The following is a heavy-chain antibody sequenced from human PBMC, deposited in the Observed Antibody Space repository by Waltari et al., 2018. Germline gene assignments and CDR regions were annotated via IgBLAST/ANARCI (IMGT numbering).Heavy chain of an antibody. Sequence: QVQLQQWGAGLLKPSETLSLTCAVSGGSFSYSYWSWIRQPPGKGLEWIGEINHTGSTNYNPSLKSRITISIDTSKNQFSLKLNSVTAADTAVYYCARVQDYVRDYWGQGTLVTVSS. CDR2: INHTGST. CDR3: ARVQDYVRDY. D-gene: IGHD3-16*01. CDR1: GGSFSYSY. V-gene: IGHV4-34*01. J-gene: IGHJ4*02.